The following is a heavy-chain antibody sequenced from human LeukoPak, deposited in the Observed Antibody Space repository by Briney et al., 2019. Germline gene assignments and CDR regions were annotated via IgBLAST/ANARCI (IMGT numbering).Heavy chain of an antibody. CDR2: IWYDGSNK. D-gene: IGHD6-13*01. V-gene: IGHV3-33*01. CDR3: ARDRVAAGENGMDV. CDR1: GFTFSSYG. Sequence: GGSLRLSCAASGFTFSSYGMQWVRQAPGKGLEWVAVIWYDGSNKYYADSVKGRFTISRDNSKNTLYLQMNSRRAEDTAVYYCARDRVAAGENGMDVWGQGTTVTVSS. J-gene: IGHJ6*02.